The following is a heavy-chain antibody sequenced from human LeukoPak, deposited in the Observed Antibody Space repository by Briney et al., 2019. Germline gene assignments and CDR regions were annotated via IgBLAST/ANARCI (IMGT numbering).Heavy chain of an antibody. CDR2: INPNSGGT. V-gene: IGHV1-2*02. CDR3: AREVDIVVVPAAMLDY. J-gene: IGHJ4*02. D-gene: IGHD2-2*03. CDR1: GYTFTGYY. Sequence: ASVKVSCKASGYTFTGYYMHWVRQAPGQGLEWMGWINPNSGGTNYAQKFQGRVTMTRGTSISTAYMELSRLRSDDTAVYYCAREVDIVVVPAAMLDYWGQGTLVTVSS.